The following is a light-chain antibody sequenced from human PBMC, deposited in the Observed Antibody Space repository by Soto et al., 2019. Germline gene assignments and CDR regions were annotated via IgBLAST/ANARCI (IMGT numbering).Light chain of an antibody. J-gene: IGLJ3*02. V-gene: IGLV2-18*02. CDR2: EVI. CDR3: SSYTTSGTLV. CDR1: SSDVGSFNR. Sequence: QSALTQPPSVSGSPGQSVTISCAGTSSDVGSFNRVSWYQQPPGTAPRLMIYEVIYRPSGVPDRFAGSKSGNTASLTISGLQAEEEAYYYCSSYTTSGTLVFGGGTKLTVL.